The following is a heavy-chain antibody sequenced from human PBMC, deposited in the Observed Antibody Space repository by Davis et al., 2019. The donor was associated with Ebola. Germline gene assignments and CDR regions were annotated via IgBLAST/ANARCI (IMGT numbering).Heavy chain of an antibody. V-gene: IGHV3-74*01. CDR1: GFTFSSYW. CDR2: INSDGSST. D-gene: IGHD3-3*01. CDR3: ARDNELRFLEWLLVPAWFDP. J-gene: IGHJ5*02. Sequence: GESLKISCAASGFTFSSYWMHWVRQAPGKGLVWVSRINSDGSSTSYADSVKGRFTISRDNSKNTLYLQMNSLRAEDTAVYYCARDNELRFLEWLLVPAWFDPWGQGTLVTVSS.